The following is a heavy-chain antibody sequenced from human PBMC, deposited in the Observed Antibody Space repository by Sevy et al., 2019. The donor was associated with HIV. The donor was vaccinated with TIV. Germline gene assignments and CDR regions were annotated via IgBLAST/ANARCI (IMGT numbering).Heavy chain of an antibody. J-gene: IGHJ4*03. D-gene: IGHD3-16*01. V-gene: IGHV4-59*08. CDR3: ARRAFLGGYFDS. CDR1: SGSIGNYY. Sequence: SETLSLTCSVSSGSIGNYYWYWIRQPPGRGLEWLGLIYYSGTTNYNPSLKSRVTMSIDTSKNQFSLRLSSLTAADTAGYYCARRAFLGGYFDSWGQGILVTVSS. CDR2: IYYSGTT.